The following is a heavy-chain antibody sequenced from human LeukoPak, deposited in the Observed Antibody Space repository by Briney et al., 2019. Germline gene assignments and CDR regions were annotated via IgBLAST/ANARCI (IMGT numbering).Heavy chain of an antibody. CDR1: GGFFSGYY. CDR2: INHSGST. V-gene: IGHV4-34*01. J-gene: IGHJ6*03. Sequence: SETLSLTCAVYGGFFSGYYWSWIRQPPGKGLEWIGEINHSGSTNYNPSLKSRVTISVDTSKNQFSLKLSSVTAADTAVYYCARVAAAGAHYYYYYMDVWGKGTTVTVSS. D-gene: IGHD6-13*01. CDR3: ARVAAAGAHYYYYYMDV.